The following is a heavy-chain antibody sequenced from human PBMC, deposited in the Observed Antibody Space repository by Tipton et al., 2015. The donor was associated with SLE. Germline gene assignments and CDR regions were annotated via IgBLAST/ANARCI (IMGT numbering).Heavy chain of an antibody. CDR3: ARGSDGEYVRYFDV. CDR1: GGSMRSGVYY. D-gene: IGHD4-17*01. Sequence: TLSLTCTVSGGSMRSGVYYWSWIRQSAGRGLEWIGRIYSSGDRDYNPSLRSRVTMSIDASQNRVSLRLKSVSAADTAVYYCARGSDGEYVRYFDVWGPGTLVTVSS. V-gene: IGHV4-61*02. CDR2: IYSSGDR. J-gene: IGHJ2*01.